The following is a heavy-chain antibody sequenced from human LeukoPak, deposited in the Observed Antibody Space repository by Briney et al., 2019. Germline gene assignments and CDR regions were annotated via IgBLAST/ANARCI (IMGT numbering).Heavy chain of an antibody. CDR2: IYPNDSDT. Sequence: GESLKISCKGSGYSFTSYWIGWVRQMPGKGLEWVGIIYPNDSDTRYSPSFQGQVTISADKSISTAYLQWGSLKASDTATYYCARRRGSSTGQFDCWGQGTLVTV. D-gene: IGHD2-2*01. J-gene: IGHJ4*02. V-gene: IGHV5-51*01. CDR1: GYSFTSYW. CDR3: ARRRGSSTGQFDC.